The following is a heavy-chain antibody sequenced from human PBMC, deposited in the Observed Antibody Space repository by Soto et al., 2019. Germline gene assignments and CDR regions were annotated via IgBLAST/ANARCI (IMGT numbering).Heavy chain of an antibody. J-gene: IGHJ5*01. CDR3: ARAAIQGSSWYCCFDS. D-gene: IGHD6-13*01. CDR2: IIPLFGTT. CDR1: VGTFSRHA. V-gene: IGHV1-69*01. Sequence: QVQLVQSGSEVKMPGSSVKVSCKTSVGTFSRHAINWVRQAPGQGLEWMGGIIPLFGTTNYAHKFKGRVTMSADESTSTAYMDLGSFTSEDAAVYYCARAAIQGSSWYCCFDSGGQGTLVTVAS.